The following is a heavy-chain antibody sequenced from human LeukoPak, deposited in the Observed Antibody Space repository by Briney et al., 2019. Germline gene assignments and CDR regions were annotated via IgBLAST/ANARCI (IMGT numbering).Heavy chain of an antibody. J-gene: IGHJ6*02. V-gene: IGHV1-24*01. D-gene: IGHD3-3*01. CDR2: FDSEDGEI. CDR1: GYTLSQLS. Sequence: ASVKVSCKVSGYTLSQLSMHWVRQTPGRGLEWMGGFDSEDGEIIYAQKFQGRVTMTTDTSTSTAYMELRSLRSDDTAVYYCARVWDYDFWSGYPLYGMDVWGQGTTVTVSS. CDR3: ARVWDYDFWSGYPLYGMDV.